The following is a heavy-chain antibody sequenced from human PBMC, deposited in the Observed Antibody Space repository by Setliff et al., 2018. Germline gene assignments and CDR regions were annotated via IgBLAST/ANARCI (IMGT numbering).Heavy chain of an antibody. CDR1: GFTFSSYA. Sequence: PGGSLRLSCAASGFTFSSYAMHWVRQAPGKGLEWVAVISYDGSNKYYADSVKGRFTISRDNSKNTLYLQMNSRRAEDTAVYYCARAKPHYYDSSGYYEGSMDVWGKGTTGTVSS. CDR3: ARAKPHYYDSSGYYEGSMDV. CDR2: ISYDGSNK. J-gene: IGHJ6*03. D-gene: IGHD3-22*01. V-gene: IGHV3-30*04.